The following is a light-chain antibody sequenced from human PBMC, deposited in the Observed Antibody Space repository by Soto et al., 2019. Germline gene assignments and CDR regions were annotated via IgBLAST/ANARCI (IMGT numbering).Light chain of an antibody. Sequence: DLVMTQTPLSLSVTPGQPASISCKSSQSLLHSDGQTYLSWSLQQPGQPPQRLLYEVSNRFSGVPERISGRGAGTESTLKISRGEDEEVGVYYGMQSIQSPQLTFGGGTKVEIK. J-gene: IGKJ4*01. CDR2: EVS. CDR1: QSLLHSDGQTY. CDR3: MQSIQSPQLT. V-gene: IGKV2D-29*01.